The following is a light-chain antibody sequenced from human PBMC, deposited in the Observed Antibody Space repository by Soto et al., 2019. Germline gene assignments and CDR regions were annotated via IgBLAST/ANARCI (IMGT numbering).Light chain of an antibody. CDR3: QQRYSIPPT. J-gene: IGKJ1*01. V-gene: IGKV1-39*01. CDR1: QSISRY. Sequence: DIQMTQFPSSLSASVGDRVTITCRASQSISRYLNWYQQRAGKAPKLLIYGASGLQGGVPSRFNGSGSGTDFTLTISSLQPEDFATYSCQQRYSIPPTLGQGTKVDIK. CDR2: GAS.